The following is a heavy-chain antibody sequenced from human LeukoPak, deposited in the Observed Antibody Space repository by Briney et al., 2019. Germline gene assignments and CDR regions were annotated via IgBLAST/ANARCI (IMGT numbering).Heavy chain of an antibody. V-gene: IGHV3-7*05. Sequence: GGSLRLSCAASGFTFSSYWMSWVRQAPGKGLEWVANIKQDGSERYYVDSVKGRFTISRDNAKNSLFLQMNNLRAEDTAVYHCARGGWFFDPWGQGTLVTVSS. CDR3: ARGGWFFDP. CDR1: GFTFSSYW. J-gene: IGHJ5*02. CDR2: IKQDGSER. D-gene: IGHD3-10*01.